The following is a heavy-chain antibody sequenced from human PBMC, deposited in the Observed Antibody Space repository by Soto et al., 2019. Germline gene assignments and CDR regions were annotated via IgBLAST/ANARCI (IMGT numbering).Heavy chain of an antibody. Sequence: GASVKASCKASGGTFSSYDISWVRPSPGQGLEWMGGIIPIFGTANYAQKFQGRVTITADESTSTAYMELSSLRSEDTAVYYCARSTIVVVTGWCDPWGQGTLVTVSA. V-gene: IGHV1-69*01. CDR1: GGTFSSYD. D-gene: IGHD2-21*02. J-gene: IGHJ5*02. CDR2: IIPIFGTA. CDR3: ARSTIVVVTGWCDP.